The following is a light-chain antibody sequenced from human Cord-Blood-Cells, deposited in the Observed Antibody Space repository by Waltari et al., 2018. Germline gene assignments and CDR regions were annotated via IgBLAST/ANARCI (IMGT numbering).Light chain of an antibody. J-gene: IGLJ1*01. CDR1: RSEVGGYNY. CDR2: DVS. V-gene: IGLV2-14*03. Sequence: QSALTQPASVSGSPGQSITISCTGTRSEVGGYNYVSWYQQHPEKAPKRMIYDVSNRPSGVSNRFSGSKSGNTASLTISGLQAEDEADYYCSSYTSSSTYVFGTGTKVTVL. CDR3: SSYTSSSTYV.